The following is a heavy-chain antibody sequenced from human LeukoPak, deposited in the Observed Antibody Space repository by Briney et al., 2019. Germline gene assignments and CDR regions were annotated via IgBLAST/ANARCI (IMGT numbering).Heavy chain of an antibody. J-gene: IGHJ3*02. CDR2: IYPGDSDI. V-gene: IGHV5-51*01. Sequence: GESLKISCTGSGYRFTSYWIGWVRQMPGKGLEWMGIIYPGDSDIRYSPSFQGQVTISADKSISTAFLQWSSLKTSDTALYYCARRLDSSGYKAFDIWGQGTVVTVSS. CDR1: GYRFTSYW. D-gene: IGHD3-22*01. CDR3: ARRLDSSGYKAFDI.